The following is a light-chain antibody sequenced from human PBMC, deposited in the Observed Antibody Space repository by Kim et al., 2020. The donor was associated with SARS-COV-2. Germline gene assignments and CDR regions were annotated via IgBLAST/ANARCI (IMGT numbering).Light chain of an antibody. CDR3: QQYDDWPPWT. J-gene: IGKJ1*01. CDR2: GAP. CDR1: QSVSDN. Sequence: SLGERATLSCRASQSVSDNLAWYQQKPGQAPRLLIYGAPTRATGIPARFSGSGSGTEFTLTISSLQSEDSAVYYCQQYDDWPPWTFGQGTKVDIK. V-gene: IGKV3-15*01.